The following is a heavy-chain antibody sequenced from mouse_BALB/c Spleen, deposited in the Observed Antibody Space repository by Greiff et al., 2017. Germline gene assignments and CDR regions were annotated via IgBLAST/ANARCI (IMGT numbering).Heavy chain of an antibody. V-gene: IGHV1-7*01. CDR2: INPSTGYT. D-gene: IGHD2-14*01. Sequence: QVQLKESGAELAKPGASVKMSCKASGYTFTSYWMHWVKQRPGQGLEWIGYINPSTGYTEYNQKFKDKATLTADKSSSTAYMQLSSLTSEDSAVYYCARLVRPAYWGQGTLVTVSA. CDR1: GYTFTSYW. J-gene: IGHJ3*01. CDR3: ARLVRPAY.